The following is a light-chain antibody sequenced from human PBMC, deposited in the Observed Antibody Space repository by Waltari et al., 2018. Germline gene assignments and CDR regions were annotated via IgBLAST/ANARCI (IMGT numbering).Light chain of an antibody. J-gene: IGLJ3*02. Sequence: QSVLTQPPSASGTPGQRVTISCSGSSSNIGSNYVYWYQQLPGTAPKLRIYRNNRRPAGGPDRVSGSKSGTSASLAISGLRSEDEADYYCAAWDDSLSGPWVFGGGTKLTVL. CDR1: SSNIGSNY. CDR2: RNN. CDR3: AAWDDSLSGPWV. V-gene: IGLV1-47*01.